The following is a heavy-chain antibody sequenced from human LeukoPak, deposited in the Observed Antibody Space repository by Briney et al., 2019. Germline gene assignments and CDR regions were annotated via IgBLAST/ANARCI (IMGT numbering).Heavy chain of an antibody. CDR2: ISGSGGST. D-gene: IGHD6-19*01. V-gene: IGHV3-23*01. J-gene: IGHJ1*01. Sequence: GGSLRLSCAASGFTFSSYWTHWVRQAPGKGLEWVSAISGSGGSTYYAASVKGRFTISRDNSKNTLYLQMNSLRAEDTAIYYCAKEHSSGWYGYFQHWGQGTLVTVSS. CDR1: GFTFSSYW. CDR3: AKEHSSGWYGYFQH.